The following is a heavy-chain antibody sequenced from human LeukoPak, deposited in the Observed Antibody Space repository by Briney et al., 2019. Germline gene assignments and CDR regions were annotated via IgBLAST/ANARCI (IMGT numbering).Heavy chain of an antibody. CDR1: GFTFDDYA. J-gene: IGHJ4*02. CDR3: AKDTANDVDTAMGTFFDY. CDR2: ISWNSGSI. D-gene: IGHD5-18*01. V-gene: IGHV3-9*01. Sequence: PGGSLRLSCAASGFTFDDYAMHWVRQAPGKGLEWASGISWNSGSIGYADSVKGRFTISRDNAKNSLYLQMNSLRAEDTALYYCAKDTANDVDTAMGTFFDYWGQGTLVTVSS.